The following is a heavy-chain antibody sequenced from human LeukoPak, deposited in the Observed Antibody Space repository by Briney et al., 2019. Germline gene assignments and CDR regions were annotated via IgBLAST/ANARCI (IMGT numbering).Heavy chain of an antibody. CDR3: AKDLVDSSSWHPNRALHY. CDR1: GFTFSSFG. CDR2: ISYDGINK. V-gene: IGHV3-30*18. D-gene: IGHD6-13*01. Sequence: PGRSLRLSCAASGFTFSSFGMHWVRQAPGKGLEWVAVISYDGINKYYADSVKGRFTISRDNSKNTVFLQMNSLRAEDTAVYYCAKDLVDSSSWHPNRALHYWGQGTLVTVSP. J-gene: IGHJ4*02.